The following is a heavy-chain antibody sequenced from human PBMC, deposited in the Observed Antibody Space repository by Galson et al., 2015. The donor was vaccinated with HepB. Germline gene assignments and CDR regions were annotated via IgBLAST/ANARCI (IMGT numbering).Heavy chain of an antibody. J-gene: IGHJ4*02. V-gene: IGHV3-73*01. D-gene: IGHD6-19*01. CDR1: GFNFSGSS. CDR3: ARLGDLSGYSSL. Sequence: SLRLSCAASGFNFSGSSFHWVRQASGKGLEWVGRIRSKARSHATAYTASLKGRFTISRDDSKNTAYLHMNSLKTEDTAVYYCARLGDLSGYSSLWGQGTLVTVSS. CDR2: IRSKARSHAT.